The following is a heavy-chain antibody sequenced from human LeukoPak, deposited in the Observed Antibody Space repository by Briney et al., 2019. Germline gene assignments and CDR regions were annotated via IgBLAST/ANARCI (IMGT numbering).Heavy chain of an antibody. Sequence: GGSLRLSCAASEFTFITYGMHGLRQAPGKGLEWVAIISYDGNEKYYADSVKGRFTISIDNSKNTLYLQMNSLIADDTAVYYCKRGYGSFNNWGQLTLAIVSS. J-gene: IGHJ4*02. CDR1: EFTFITYG. D-gene: IGHD3-10*01. V-gene: IGHV3-30*03. CDR3: KRGYGSFNN. CDR2: ISYDGNEK.